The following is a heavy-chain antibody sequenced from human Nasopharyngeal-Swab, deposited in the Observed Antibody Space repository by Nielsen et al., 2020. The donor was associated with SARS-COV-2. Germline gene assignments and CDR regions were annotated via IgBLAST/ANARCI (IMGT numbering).Heavy chain of an antibody. CDR3: ARDDGYYDSSGSRY. CDR1: GFPFSAYW. V-gene: IGHV3-7*01. J-gene: IGHJ4*02. CDR2: INLDGSEK. D-gene: IGHD3-22*01. Sequence: GGSLRLSCVASGFPFSAYWMTWVRQAPGKGLEWVANINLDGSEKYYVDSVKGRFTISRDNAKNSLYLQMNSLRVEDTAVYYCARDDGYYDSSGSRYWGQGTLVTVSS.